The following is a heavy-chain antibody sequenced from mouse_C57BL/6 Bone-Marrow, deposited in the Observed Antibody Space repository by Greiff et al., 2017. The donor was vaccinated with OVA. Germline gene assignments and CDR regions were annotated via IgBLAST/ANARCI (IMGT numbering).Heavy chain of an antibody. CDR1: GFTFSNYW. Sequence: EVQGVESGGGLVQPGGSMKLSCVASGFTFSNYWMNWVRQSPEKGLEWVAQIRLKSDNYATHYAESVKGGFTISRDDSKSSVYLQMNNVRAEDTGIYYCTGGVWYFDVWGTGTTVTVSS. CDR2: IRLKSDNYAT. CDR3: TGGVWYFDV. V-gene: IGHV6-3*01. J-gene: IGHJ1*03.